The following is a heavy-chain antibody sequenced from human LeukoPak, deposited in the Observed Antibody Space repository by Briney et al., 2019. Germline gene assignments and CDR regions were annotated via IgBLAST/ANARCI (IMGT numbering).Heavy chain of an antibody. CDR3: TRRGSGNGGTYAGMDV. CDR1: GGSISSDVHY. D-gene: IGHD1-26*01. V-gene: IGHV4-39*01. J-gene: IGHJ6*02. CDR2: LLYNGNT. Sequence: SETLSLTCTVAGGSISSDVHYWDWIRQAPGKGLEWIGSLLYNGNTCYNPSLEGRVTISVDTSENQFSLRLTSVNAADTALYFCTRRGSGNGGTYAGMDVWGPGTSVTVSS.